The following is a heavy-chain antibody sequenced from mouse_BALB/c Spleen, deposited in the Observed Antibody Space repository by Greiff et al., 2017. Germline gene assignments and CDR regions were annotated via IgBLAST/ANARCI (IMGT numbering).Heavy chain of an antibody. Sequence: QVQLQQSGAELVRPGSSVKISCKASGYAFSSYWMNWVKQRPGQGLEWIGQIYPGDGDTNYNGKFKGKATLTADKSSSTAYMQLSSLTSEDSAVYFCARGMAYAMDYWGQGTSVTVSA. V-gene: IGHV1-80*01. D-gene: IGHD2-10*02. CDR3: ARGMAYAMDY. J-gene: IGHJ4*01. CDR1: GYAFSSYW. CDR2: IYPGDGDT.